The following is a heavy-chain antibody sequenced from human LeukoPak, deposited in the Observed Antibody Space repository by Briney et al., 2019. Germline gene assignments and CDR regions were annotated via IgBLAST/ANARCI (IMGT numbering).Heavy chain of an antibody. CDR2: IYYSGST. J-gene: IGHJ1*01. CDR3: ARDNSPLEH. V-gene: IGHV4-59*01. CDR1: GGSISSYY. Sequence: SETLSLTCTVSGGSISSYYWSWIRQPPGKGLEWIGYIYYSGSTNYNPSLKSRVTISVDTSKNQFSLKLSSVTAADTAVYYCARDNSPLEHWGQGTLVTVSS. D-gene: IGHD4-11*01.